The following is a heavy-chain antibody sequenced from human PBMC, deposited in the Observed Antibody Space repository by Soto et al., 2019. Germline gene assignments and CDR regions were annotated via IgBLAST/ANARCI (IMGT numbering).Heavy chain of an antibody. Sequence: PGGSLRLSCAASGFPFNNFDVHWVRQAPGKGLEWVAIISYDGSNKYYADSVKGRFTISRDNSKNTLDLQMNSLRAEDTAVYYCARALLELQYHYYGMDVWGQGTTVTVSS. CDR1: GFPFNNFD. V-gene: IGHV3-30-3*01. CDR3: ARALLELQYHYYGMDV. D-gene: IGHD1-7*01. J-gene: IGHJ6*02. CDR2: ISYDGSNK.